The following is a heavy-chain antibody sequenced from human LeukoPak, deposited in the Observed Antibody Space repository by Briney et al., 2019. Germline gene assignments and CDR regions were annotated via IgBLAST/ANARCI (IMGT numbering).Heavy chain of an antibody. J-gene: IGHJ4*02. Sequence: SETLSLTCAVYGGSFSGYYWSWIRQPPGKGLEWIGEINHSGSTNYNPSLKSRVTISVDTSKNQFSLKLSSVTAADTAVYYCARGGGPRWSGYPKFDYWGQGTLVTVSS. CDR2: INHSGST. D-gene: IGHD3-3*01. CDR1: GGSFSGYY. CDR3: ARGGGPRWSGYPKFDY. V-gene: IGHV4-34*01.